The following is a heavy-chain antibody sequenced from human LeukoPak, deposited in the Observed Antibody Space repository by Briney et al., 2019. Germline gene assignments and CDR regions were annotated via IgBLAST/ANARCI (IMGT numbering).Heavy chain of an antibody. V-gene: IGHV3-30-3*01. Sequence: GGSLRLSCAASGFTFSSYAMHWVRQAPGKGLEWVAVISYDGSNKYYADSVKGRFTISRDNSKNTLYLQMSSLRAEDTAVYYCARSYDSSGYYHFDCWGQGTLVTVSS. CDR1: GFTFSSYA. D-gene: IGHD3-22*01. CDR3: ARSYDSSGYYHFDC. CDR2: ISYDGSNK. J-gene: IGHJ4*02.